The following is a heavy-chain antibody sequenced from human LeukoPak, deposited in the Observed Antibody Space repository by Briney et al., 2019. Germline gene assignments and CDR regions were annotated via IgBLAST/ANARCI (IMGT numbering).Heavy chain of an antibody. D-gene: IGHD2-15*01. J-gene: IGHJ4*02. CDR3: ARRCSGGSCPGTY. CDR2: IKQDGSEM. CDR1: GFTFSSYW. V-gene: IGHV3-7*01. Sequence: QTGGSLRLSCAASGFTFSSYWMSWVRQAPGKGLEWVANIKQDGSEMYYVDSVKGRFTISRDNAKNSLYLQMNSLRAEDTAVYYCARRCSGGSCPGTYCGQGTLVTVSS.